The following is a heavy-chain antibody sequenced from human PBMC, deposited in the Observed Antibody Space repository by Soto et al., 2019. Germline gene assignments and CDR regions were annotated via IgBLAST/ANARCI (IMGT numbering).Heavy chain of an antibody. Sequence: SVKVSCKVSGYTLTELSMHWVRQAPGKGLEWMGGFDPEDGETIYAQKFQGRVTMTEDTSTDTAYMELSSLRSEDTAVYYCATDRTARLSPARLFYDSSGYYTAWGQGTLVTLSS. J-gene: IGHJ4*02. CDR3: ATDRTARLSPARLFYDSSGYYTA. D-gene: IGHD3-22*01. CDR1: GYTLTELS. V-gene: IGHV1-24*01. CDR2: FDPEDGET.